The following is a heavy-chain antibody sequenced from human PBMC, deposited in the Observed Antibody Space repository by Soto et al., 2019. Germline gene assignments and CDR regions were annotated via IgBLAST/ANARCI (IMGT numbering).Heavy chain of an antibody. V-gene: IGHV1-69*13. D-gene: IGHD4-17*01. Sequence: SVKVSCKASGGTFSSYAISWVRQAPGQGLEWMGGIIPIFGTASYAQKFQGRVTVTADESTSTAYMELSSLRSEDTAVYYCARVPTTVSTYFDYWGQGTLVTVSS. CDR2: IIPIFGTA. J-gene: IGHJ4*02. CDR1: GGTFSSYA. CDR3: ARVPTTVSTYFDY.